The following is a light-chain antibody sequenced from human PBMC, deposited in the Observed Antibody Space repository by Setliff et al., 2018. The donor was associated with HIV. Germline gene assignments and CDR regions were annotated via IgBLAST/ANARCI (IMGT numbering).Light chain of an antibody. Sequence: QSVLTQPASVSGSPGLSITISCTGISSDVGTYNFVSWYQQHPGKAPKLMIYDVSNRPSGVSNRLSGSKSGNTASLTISGLQAEDEADYYCSSYTSSSTLIFGGGTKVTVL. J-gene: IGLJ2*01. CDR1: SSDVGTYNF. V-gene: IGLV2-14*03. CDR3: SSYTSSSTLI. CDR2: DVS.